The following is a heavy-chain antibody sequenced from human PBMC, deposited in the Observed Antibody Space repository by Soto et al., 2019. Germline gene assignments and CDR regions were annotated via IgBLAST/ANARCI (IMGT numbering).Heavy chain of an antibody. D-gene: IGHD2-2*01. V-gene: IGHV1-69*02. Sequence: QVQLVQSGAEVKKPGSSVKVSCEASGGTFSSYSFSWVRQAPGQGLEWMGRVVPILGMANYAQKFQGRVTITAEKSTSTVYMERRSLRSDDTAVYYCARGGAVVVPGSVDRHNWFDPWGQGTLVTVSS. CDR3: ARGGAVVVPGSVDRHNWFDP. CDR2: VVPILGMA. CDR1: GGTFSSYS. J-gene: IGHJ5*02.